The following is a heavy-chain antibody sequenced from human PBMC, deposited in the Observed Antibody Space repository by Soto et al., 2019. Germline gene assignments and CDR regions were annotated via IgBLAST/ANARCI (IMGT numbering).Heavy chain of an antibody. J-gene: IGHJ5*02. Sequence: GGSLRLSCAASGFTLSIYAMSWVRQAPGKGLKWVSAISGSGDSTYYADSVKGRFTISRDNSKNTLYLQMNSLRAEDTAVYYCAKWVKVRATPLPLYAWFDPWGQGTLVTVSS. CDR3: AKWVKVRATPLPLYAWFDP. CDR2: ISGSGDST. CDR1: GFTLSIYA. V-gene: IGHV3-23*01. D-gene: IGHD1-26*01.